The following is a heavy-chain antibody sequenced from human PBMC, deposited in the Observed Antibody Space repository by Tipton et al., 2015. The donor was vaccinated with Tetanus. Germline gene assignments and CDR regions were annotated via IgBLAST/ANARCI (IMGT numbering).Heavy chain of an antibody. CDR2: IYYSGST. D-gene: IGHD4-17*01. CDR1: GGSISSYY. V-gene: IGHV4-59*12. CDR3: ARDERYGDYAY. J-gene: IGHJ4*02. Sequence: TLSLTCTVSGGSISSYYWSWIRQPPGKGLEWIGYIYYSGSTNYNPSLKSRVTISLDTSKNEFSLTLSSVTAADTAVYYCARDERYGDYAYWGQGALVTVSS.